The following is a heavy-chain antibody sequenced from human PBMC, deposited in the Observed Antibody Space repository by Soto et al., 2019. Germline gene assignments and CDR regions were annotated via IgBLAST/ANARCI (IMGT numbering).Heavy chain of an antibody. Sequence: GGYLRLSCAASGFSFSSSEMKWIRQAPGKGLEWVSHMTGSGSAIYYADSVKGRFTISRDNAQNSLYLQLNSLRAEDTALYYCARSGGDYRPFDSWGQGTLVTVSS. CDR1: GFSFSSSE. J-gene: IGHJ4*02. D-gene: IGHD2-21*01. V-gene: IGHV3-48*03. CDR2: MTGSGSAI. CDR3: ARSGGDYRPFDS.